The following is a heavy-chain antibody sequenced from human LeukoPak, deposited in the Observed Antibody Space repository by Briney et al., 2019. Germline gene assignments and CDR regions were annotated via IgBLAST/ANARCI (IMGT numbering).Heavy chain of an antibody. V-gene: IGHV3-74*01. CDR2: INGDKSST. CDR1: AFTFSTYW. Sequence: GGSLRLSCAASAFTFSTYWMHWVRQVPGKGLEWVSRINGDKSSTNYADSVKGRFTISRDNAKDTLYLHLNSLTAEDTAVYYCARGAKWAYYFDYWGQGTLVTVSS. CDR3: ARGAKWAYYFDY. D-gene: IGHD1-26*01. J-gene: IGHJ4*02.